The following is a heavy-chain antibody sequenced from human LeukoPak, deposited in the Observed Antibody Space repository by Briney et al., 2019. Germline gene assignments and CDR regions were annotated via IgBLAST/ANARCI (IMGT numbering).Heavy chain of an antibody. J-gene: IGHJ4*02. CDR2: ISYDGSNK. CDR3: ARDRRAYFDY. CDR1: GFTFSSYA. V-gene: IGHV3-30*04. Sequence: PGGSLRLSCAASGFTFSSYAMHWVRQAPGQGLEWVAVISYDGSNKYYADSVKGRFTISRDNSKNTLYLQMNSLRAEDTAVYYCARDRRAYFDYWGQGTLVIVSS.